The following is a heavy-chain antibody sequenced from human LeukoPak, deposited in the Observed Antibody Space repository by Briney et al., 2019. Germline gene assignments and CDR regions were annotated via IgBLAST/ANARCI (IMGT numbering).Heavy chain of an antibody. CDR3: AREGRDYGGNSCLDY. CDR2: ISSSSNYI. CDR1: GFTFSSYS. V-gene: IGHV3-21*01. J-gene: IGHJ4*02. Sequence: GGSLRLSCAASGFTFSSYSMNWVRQAPGKGLEWVSSISSSSNYIYYADSVKGRFTISRDNAKNSLYLQMNSLRAEDTAVYYCAREGRDYGGNSCLDYWGQGTLVTVSS. D-gene: IGHD4-23*01.